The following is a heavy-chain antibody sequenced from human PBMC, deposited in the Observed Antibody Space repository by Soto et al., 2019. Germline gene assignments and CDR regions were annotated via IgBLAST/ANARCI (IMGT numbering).Heavy chain of an antibody. CDR3: ATDPDEDQLNPGGSFDS. CDR1: GFTFSGHA. D-gene: IGHD1-1*01. Sequence: LRLSCAASGFTFSGHAMHWVRQAPGKGLEWLATISHNTKNTYYADSMKGRFSISRDNPKNTLYLQINSLRADDTAVYYCATDPDEDQLNPGGSFDSWGQVTLVTVSS. CDR2: ISHNTKNT. V-gene: IGHV3-30*04. J-gene: IGHJ4*02.